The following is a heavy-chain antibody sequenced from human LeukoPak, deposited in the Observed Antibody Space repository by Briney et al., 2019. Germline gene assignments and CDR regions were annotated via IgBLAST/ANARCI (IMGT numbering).Heavy chain of an antibody. D-gene: IGHD3-10*01. CDR2: IYYSGTT. Sequence: PSQTLSLTCTVSGGSISSGDYYWSWIRQPPGKGLEWIGYIYYSGTTYYNPSLKSRITISVDTSKNQFSLKLSSVTAADTAVYYCARGPSDYGSGNAFDIWGQGTMVTVSS. CDR3: ARGPSDYGSGNAFDI. CDR1: GGSISSGDYY. J-gene: IGHJ3*02. V-gene: IGHV4-30-4*08.